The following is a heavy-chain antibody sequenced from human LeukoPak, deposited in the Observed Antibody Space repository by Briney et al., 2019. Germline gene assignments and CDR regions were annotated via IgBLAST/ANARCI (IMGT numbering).Heavy chain of an antibody. D-gene: IGHD4/OR15-4a*01. V-gene: IGHV3-33*08. CDR2: IRFDGSNK. J-gene: IGHJ4*02. CDR1: GFTFSSYG. CDR3: ARRAGAYSHPYDY. Sequence: GGSLRLSCAASGFTFSSYGMHWVRQAPGKGLEWVAFIRFDGSNKYYADSVKGRFTISRDNSKNTLYLQMNSLRADDTAVYYCARRAGAYSHPYDYWGQGTLVTVSS.